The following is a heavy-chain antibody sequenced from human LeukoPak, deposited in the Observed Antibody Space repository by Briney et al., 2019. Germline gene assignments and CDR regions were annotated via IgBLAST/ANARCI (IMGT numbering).Heavy chain of an antibody. J-gene: IGHJ4*02. CDR1: EFTFNNYA. D-gene: IGHD3-10*01. CDR3: AKGSRDSRPYYFDF. CDR2: ITGSGGDT. V-gene: IGHV3-23*01. Sequence: PGGSLRLSCAASEFTFNNYAMSWVRQAPGKWLEWVSAITGSGGDTYHADSVKGRFTISRDNSKNTLYLQMNSLRAEDMAVYYCAKGSRDSRPYYFDFWGQGTLVTVSS.